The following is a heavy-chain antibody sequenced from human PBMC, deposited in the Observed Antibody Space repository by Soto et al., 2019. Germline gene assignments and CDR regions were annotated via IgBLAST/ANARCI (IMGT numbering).Heavy chain of an antibody. J-gene: IGHJ4*02. CDR3: AREGDLGYYYDSSGYPNLDY. CDR2: ISAYNGNT. Sequence: QVQLVQSGAEVKKPGASVKVSCKASGYTFTSYGISWVRQAPGQGLEWMGWISAYNGNTNYAQKLQGRVTMTTDTSTRTAYMELRSLRSDDTAVYYCAREGDLGYYYDSSGYPNLDYWGQGTLVTVSS. D-gene: IGHD3-22*01. V-gene: IGHV1-18*01. CDR1: GYTFTSYG.